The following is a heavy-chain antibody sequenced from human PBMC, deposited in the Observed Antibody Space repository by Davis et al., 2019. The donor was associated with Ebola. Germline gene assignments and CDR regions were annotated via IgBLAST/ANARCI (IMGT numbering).Heavy chain of an antibody. D-gene: IGHD6-6*01. J-gene: IGHJ3*02. CDR3: ARQRYSSSPNDAFDI. CDR1: GYSFTSYW. Sequence: GESLKISCKGSGYSFTSYWISWVRQMPGKGLEWMGRIDPSDSYTNYSPSFQGHVTISADKSISTAYLQWSSLKASDTAIYYCARQRYSSSPNDAFDIWGQGTMVTVSS. V-gene: IGHV5-10-1*01. CDR2: IDPSDSYT.